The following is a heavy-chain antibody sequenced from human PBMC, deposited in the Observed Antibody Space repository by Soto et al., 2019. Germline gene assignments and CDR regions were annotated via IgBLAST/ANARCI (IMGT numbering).Heavy chain of an antibody. CDR2: MNPNSGNT. V-gene: IGHV1-8*01. D-gene: IGHD3-16*01. CDR3: ARGLRLGNRYYYYMDV. Sequence: ASVKVSCKASGYTFTSYDINWVRQATGQGLEWMGWMNPNSGNTGYAQKFQGRVTMTRNTSISTAYMELSSLRSEDTAVYYCARGLRLGNRYYYYMDVWGKGTTVTVSS. CDR1: GYTFTSYD. J-gene: IGHJ6*03.